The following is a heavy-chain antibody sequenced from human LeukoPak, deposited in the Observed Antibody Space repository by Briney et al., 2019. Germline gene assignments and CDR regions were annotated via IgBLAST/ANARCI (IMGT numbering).Heavy chain of an antibody. J-gene: IGHJ6*04. CDR1: GGTFSNYA. CDR2: IIPFFGTT. Sequence: SVKVSCKASGGTFSNYAIIWVRQAPGQGLEWMGGIIPFFGTTNCSQKFQGRVTMTADESTSTAYMELNSLKSEDTAVYCCARDLGDCTTTTCYGDYYYATDVWGNGTTVTVSS. D-gene: IGHD2-2*01. V-gene: IGHV1-69*13. CDR3: ARDLGDCTTTTCYGDYYYATDV.